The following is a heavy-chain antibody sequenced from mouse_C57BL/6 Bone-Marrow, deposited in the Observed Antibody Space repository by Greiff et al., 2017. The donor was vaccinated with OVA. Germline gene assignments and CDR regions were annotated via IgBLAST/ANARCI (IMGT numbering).Heavy chain of an antibody. CDR3: ATGSSYNYAMDY. D-gene: IGHD1-1*01. J-gene: IGHJ4*01. CDR1: GYSITSGYY. V-gene: IGHV3-6*01. CDR2: ISYDGSN. Sequence: EVKLLESGPGLVKPSQSLSLTFSVTGYSITSGYYWNWIRQFPGNKLEWMGYISYDGSNNYNPSLKNRISITRDTSKNQFFLKLNSVTTEDTATYYCATGSSYNYAMDYWGQGTSVTVSS.